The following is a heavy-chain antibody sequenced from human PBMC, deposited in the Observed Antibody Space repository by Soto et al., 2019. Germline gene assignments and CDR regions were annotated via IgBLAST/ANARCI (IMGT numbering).Heavy chain of an antibody. CDR1: GGSISSANYY. CDR2: IYYSGST. CDR3: ARDTTIYYSDTSGLDV. V-gene: IGHV4-30-4*01. J-gene: IGHJ6*02. Sequence: PSETLSLTCTVSGGSISSANYYWSWLRQPPGKGLEWIGYIYYSGSTYYNPSLKSRVTISVDTSKNQFSLKLSSVTAADTAVYYCARDTTIYYSDTSGLDVWGQGTTVTVSS. D-gene: IGHD3-22*01.